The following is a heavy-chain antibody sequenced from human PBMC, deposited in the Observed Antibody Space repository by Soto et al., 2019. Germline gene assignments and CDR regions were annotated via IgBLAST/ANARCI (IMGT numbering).Heavy chain of an antibody. CDR1: GFTFSNYW. Sequence: EVQVVESGGGLVQPGGSLRLSCAASGFTFSNYWMTCARQAPGKGLEWVATIKEDGSEKYNVDSVKGRFTISRDNAKNSLYLQMNSLRAEDTAVYYCARLSLVWGQGTLVTVSS. D-gene: IGHD3-16*01. J-gene: IGHJ4*02. CDR2: IKEDGSEK. CDR3: ARLSLV. V-gene: IGHV3-7*01.